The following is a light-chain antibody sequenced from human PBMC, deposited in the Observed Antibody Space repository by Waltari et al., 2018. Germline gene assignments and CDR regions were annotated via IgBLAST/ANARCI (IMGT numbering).Light chain of an antibody. Sequence: QFVLVQPPAASATPGQRVLFSCSGNTPNIGHHPFHCYQHLPATAPKVLIYSNNQRPSGVPDRFSGSKSGTSASLAISGLQSEDEADYYCSTWDDTLNGRVFGGGTKLTVL. CDR3: STWDDTLNGRV. V-gene: IGLV1-44*01. J-gene: IGLJ3*02. CDR1: TPNIGHHP. CDR2: SNN.